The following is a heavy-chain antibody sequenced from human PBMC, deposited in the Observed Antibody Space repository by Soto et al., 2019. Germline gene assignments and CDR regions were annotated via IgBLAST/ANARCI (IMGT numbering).Heavy chain of an antibody. CDR2: VYYSGST. CDR3: ARQPRGPGYGERGLYFDH. V-gene: IGHV4-39*01. D-gene: IGHD3-16*01. J-gene: IGHJ4*02. Sequence: SETLSLTCTVSGGSTNSRSDYWGWIRQPPGRGLEWIGSVYYSGSTHDNPSLQSRVSISVDTSRNQFSLNLISVTAADTAVYFCARQPRGPGYGERGLYFDHWGQGTLVTVSS. CDR1: GGSTNSRSDY.